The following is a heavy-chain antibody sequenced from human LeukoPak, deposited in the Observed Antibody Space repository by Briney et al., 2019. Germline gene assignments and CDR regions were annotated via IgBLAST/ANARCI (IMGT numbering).Heavy chain of an antibody. V-gene: IGHV1-2*02. Sequence: ASLKVSCKASGYTFTGYFMHWVRQAPGQGLEWIGWINPNSGGTNYAQKFQGRVTMTRDTSISTAYMELSRLRSDDTAVYYCASLYYYDSSGYYYCYGMDIWGQGTTVTVSS. CDR3: ASLYYYDSSGYYYCYGMDI. J-gene: IGHJ6*02. CDR1: GYTFTGYF. D-gene: IGHD3-22*01. CDR2: INPNSGGT.